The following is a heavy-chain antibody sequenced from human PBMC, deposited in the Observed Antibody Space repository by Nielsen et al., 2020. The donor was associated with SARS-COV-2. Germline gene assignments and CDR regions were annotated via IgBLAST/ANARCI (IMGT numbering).Heavy chain of an antibody. CDR3: ARTYYDFWSGYLRYYFDY. V-gene: IGHV4-59*12. D-gene: IGHD3-3*01. Sequence: RQAPGKGLEWIGYIYYSGNTNYNPSLKSRVTISVDTSKNQFSLKLSSVTAADTAVYYCARTYYDFWSGYLRYYFDYWGQGTLVTVSS. CDR2: IYYSGNT. J-gene: IGHJ4*02.